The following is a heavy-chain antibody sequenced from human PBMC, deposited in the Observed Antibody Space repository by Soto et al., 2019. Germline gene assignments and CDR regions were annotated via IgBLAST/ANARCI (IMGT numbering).Heavy chain of an antibody. CDR3: AKDPSCSSTSCYYYYGMDV. J-gene: IGHJ6*02. D-gene: IGHD2-2*01. V-gene: IGHV3-30*18. Sequence: QVPLVESGGGVVQPGRSLRLSCAASGFTFSSYGMHWVRQAPGKGLEWVAVISYDGSNKYYADSVKGRFTISRYNSQNTLYLHMNSLRAEDTAVYYCAKDPSCSSTSCYYYYGMDVWGQGTTVTVSS. CDR1: GFTFSSYG. CDR2: ISYDGSNK.